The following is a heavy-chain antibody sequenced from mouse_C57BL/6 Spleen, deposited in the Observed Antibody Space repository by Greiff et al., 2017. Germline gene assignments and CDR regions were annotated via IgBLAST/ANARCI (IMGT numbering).Heavy chain of an antibody. D-gene: IGHD1-1*01. CDR2: ISSGSSTI. Sequence: EVKLMESGGGLVKPGGSLKLSCAASGFTFSDYGMHWVRQAPEKGLEWVAYISSGSSTIYYADTVTGRFTISRDNAKNTLFLQMTSLRSEDTAMYYCARGADYYGYYYAKDYWGQGTSVTVSS. J-gene: IGHJ4*01. CDR1: GFTFSDYG. V-gene: IGHV5-17*01. CDR3: ARGADYYGYYYAKDY.